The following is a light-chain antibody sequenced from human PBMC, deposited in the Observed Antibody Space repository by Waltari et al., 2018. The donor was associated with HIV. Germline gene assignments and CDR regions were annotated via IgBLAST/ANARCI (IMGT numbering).Light chain of an antibody. V-gene: IGLV1-44*01. CDR1: RSNIGDNT. J-gene: IGLJ2*01. CDR2: TNT. CDR3: ATWDDSPNGHVV. Sequence: QSVLTQPPSASGTPGQRVTISCSGSRSNIGDNTVNWYQQLPGTAPKLLIYTNTQRPSGVPDRFSGSKSGTSASLAISGLQSEDEADYYCATWDDSPNGHVVFGGGTKLTVL.